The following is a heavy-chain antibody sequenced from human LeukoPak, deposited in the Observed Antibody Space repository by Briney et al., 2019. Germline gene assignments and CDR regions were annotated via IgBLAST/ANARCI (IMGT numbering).Heavy chain of an antibody. CDR1: GGSFSGYY. CDR3: ARHCSGGSRYADY. V-gene: IGHV4-34*01. J-gene: IGHJ4*02. D-gene: IGHD2-15*01. Sequence: PSETLSLTCAVYGGSFSGYYWSWIRQPPGKGLEWIGEINHSGSTNYNPSPKSRVTISVDTSKNQFSLKLSSVTAADTAVYYCARHCSGGSRYADYWGQGTLVTVSS. CDR2: INHSGST.